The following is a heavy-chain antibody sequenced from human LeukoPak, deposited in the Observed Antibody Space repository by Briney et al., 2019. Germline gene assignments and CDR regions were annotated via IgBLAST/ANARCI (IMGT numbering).Heavy chain of an antibody. D-gene: IGHD1-26*01. Sequence: PGGSLRLSCAASGFTLNNYAMSWVRRAPGKGLEWVSILNNSGGSTYYADSVKGRFTISRDLSKNTLYLQMNSLRAEDTALYYCARKYSGTNPFDYWGQGTLVTVSS. CDR3: ARKYSGTNPFDY. V-gene: IGHV3-23*01. CDR2: LNNSGGST. CDR1: GFTLNNYA. J-gene: IGHJ4*02.